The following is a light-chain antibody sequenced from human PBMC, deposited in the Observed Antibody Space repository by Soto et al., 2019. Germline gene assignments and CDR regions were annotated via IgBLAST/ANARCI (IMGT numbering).Light chain of an antibody. J-gene: IGKJ2*01. V-gene: IGKV1-33*01. CDR2: DAS. Sequence: DIQMTQSPSSLSASVGDRVTITCQASQDISNSLGWYQQKPGRAPKLLIYDASNLETGVPSRFSGSRSGTHFTFTISSLQPEDLATYYCQQYDSLPPYTFGQGTKLEIK. CDR1: QDISNS. CDR3: QQYDSLPPYT.